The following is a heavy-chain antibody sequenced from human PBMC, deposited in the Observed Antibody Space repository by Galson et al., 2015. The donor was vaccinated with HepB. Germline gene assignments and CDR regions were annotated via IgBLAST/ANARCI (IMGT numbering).Heavy chain of an antibody. CDR3: AKVRSNGYYWASDY. CDR2: ISGSGGST. V-gene: IGHV3-23*01. Sequence: SLRLSCAASGFTFSSYAMSWVRQAPGKGLEWVSAISGSGGSTYYADSVKGRFTISRDNSKNTLYLQMNSLRAEDTAVYYCAKVRSNGYYWASDYWGQGTLVTVSS. CDR1: GFTFSSYA. D-gene: IGHD3-22*01. J-gene: IGHJ4*02.